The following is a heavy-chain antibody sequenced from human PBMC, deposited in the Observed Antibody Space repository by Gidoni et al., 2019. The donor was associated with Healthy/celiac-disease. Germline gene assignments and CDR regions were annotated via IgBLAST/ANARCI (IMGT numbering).Heavy chain of an antibody. CDR3: ARVHRMAPYSSSWYSMYYFDY. CDR1: GGSISSSNW. D-gene: IGHD6-13*01. V-gene: IGHV4-4*02. J-gene: IGHJ4*02. CDR2: IYHSGST. Sequence: QVQLQESGPGLVTPSGTLSLTCAVSGGSISSSNWWSWVRQPPGKGLEWMGEIYHSGSTNYNPSLKSRVTISVDKSKNQFSLKLSSVTAADTAVYYCARVHRMAPYSSSWYSMYYFDYWGQGTLVTVSS.